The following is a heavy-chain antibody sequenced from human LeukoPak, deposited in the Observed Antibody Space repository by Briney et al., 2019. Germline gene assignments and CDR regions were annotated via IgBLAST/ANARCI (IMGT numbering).Heavy chain of an antibody. J-gene: IGHJ5*02. CDR3: ARSVMAPAP. CDR2: INQDGSDK. D-gene: IGHD5-24*01. CDR1: GFTFSSYW. V-gene: IGHV3-7*01. Sequence: GGSLRLSCAASGFTFSSYWMSWVRQAPGKGLEWVAKINQDGSDKYYVDSVKGRFTISRDNAKNSVYLQMNSLRAEDTAAYYCARSVMAPAPWGQGTLVTVS.